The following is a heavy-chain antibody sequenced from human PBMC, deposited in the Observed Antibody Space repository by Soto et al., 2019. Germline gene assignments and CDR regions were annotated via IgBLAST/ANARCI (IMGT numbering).Heavy chain of an antibody. D-gene: IGHD3-3*01. J-gene: IGHJ4*02. Sequence: GGSLRLSCAASGFTFSSYGMHWVRQAPGKGLEWVAVIWYDGSNKYYADSVKGRFTISRDNSKNTLYLQMNSLRAEDTAVYYCARTQSEQITIFGRVIPGSFDYWGQGTLVTVSS. CDR1: GFTFSSYG. V-gene: IGHV3-33*01. CDR2: IWYDGSNK. CDR3: ARTQSEQITIFGRVIPGSFDY.